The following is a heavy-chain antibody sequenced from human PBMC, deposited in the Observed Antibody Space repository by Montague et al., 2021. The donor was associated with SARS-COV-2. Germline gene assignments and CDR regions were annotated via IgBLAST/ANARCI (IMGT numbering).Heavy chain of an antibody. D-gene: IGHD3-9*01. V-gene: IGHV2-70*01. J-gene: IGHJ4*02. CDR1: GFPLSTSGMC. CDR3: ARIRDYDILTGSYSGFDY. Sequence: PALVKPTQTLTLTCTLSGFPLSTSGMCVSWIRQPPGKALEWLALIDWDDDKYYSTSLKTRLTISKDTSKNQVVLTMTNMDPVDTATYYCARIRDYDILTGSYSGFDYWGQGTLVTVSS. CDR2: IDWDDDK.